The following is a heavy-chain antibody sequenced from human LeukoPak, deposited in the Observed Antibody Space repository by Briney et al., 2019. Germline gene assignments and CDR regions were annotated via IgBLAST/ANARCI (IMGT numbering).Heavy chain of an antibody. CDR2: IYPGDSDT. CDR1: GYSFTSYW. Sequence: GESLKISCKGSGYSFTSYWLGWVRQMPGKGREWMGIIYPGDSDTRYSPSFQGQVTISADKSISTAYLQWSSLKASDTAMYYCARRRSTYSSSWYSGAFDIWGQGTMVTVSS. CDR3: ARRRSTYSSSWYSGAFDI. J-gene: IGHJ3*02. V-gene: IGHV5-51*01. D-gene: IGHD6-13*01.